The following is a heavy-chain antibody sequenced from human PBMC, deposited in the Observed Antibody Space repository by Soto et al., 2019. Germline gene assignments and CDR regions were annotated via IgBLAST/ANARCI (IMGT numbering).Heavy chain of an antibody. D-gene: IGHD3-10*01. J-gene: IGHJ4*02. Sequence: GGSLRLSCAASGFTFSSYGMHWVRQAPGKGLEWVAVISYDGSNKYYADSVKGRFTISRDNSKNPLYLQMNSLRVEDTAVYYCAKVGDYSTYFDYWGQGNLVTVSS. CDR1: GFTFSSYG. V-gene: IGHV3-30*18. CDR2: ISYDGSNK. CDR3: AKVGDYSTYFDY.